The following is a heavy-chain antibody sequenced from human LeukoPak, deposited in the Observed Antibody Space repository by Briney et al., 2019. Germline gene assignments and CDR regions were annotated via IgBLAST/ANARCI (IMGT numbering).Heavy chain of an antibody. CDR1: GFTFSSYE. Sequence: GGSLRLSCAASGFTFSSYEMNWVRQAPGKGLEWVSYISSSGSTIYYADSVKGRFTISRDNAKNTLYLQMNSLRAEDTAVYYCAREELSRDGYNLGYWGQGTLVTVSS. J-gene: IGHJ4*02. D-gene: IGHD5-24*01. CDR3: AREELSRDGYNLGY. V-gene: IGHV3-48*03. CDR2: ISSSGSTI.